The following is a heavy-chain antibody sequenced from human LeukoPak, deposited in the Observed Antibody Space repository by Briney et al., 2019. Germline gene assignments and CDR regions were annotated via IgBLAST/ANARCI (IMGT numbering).Heavy chain of an antibody. J-gene: IGHJ4*02. V-gene: IGHV3-21*01. Sequence: GGSLRLSCAASGFTFSSYSMNWVRQAPGKGLEWVSSISSSSSYIYYADSVKGRFTISRDNAKNSLYLQMNSLRAEDTAVYYCARDRRRIAVAGLFDYWGQGTLVTVSS. D-gene: IGHD6-19*01. CDR1: GFTFSSYS. CDR2: ISSSSSYI. CDR3: ARDRRRIAVAGLFDY.